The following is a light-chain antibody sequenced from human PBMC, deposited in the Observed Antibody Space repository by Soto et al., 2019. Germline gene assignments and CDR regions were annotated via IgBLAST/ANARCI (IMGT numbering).Light chain of an antibody. J-gene: IGLJ2*01. Sequence: QSALTQPASVSGSPGQSITISCTGTSSDVGGYNCVSWYQQHPGKAPKLMIYEVSNRPSGVSNRFSGSKSGNTASLTISGLQAEDEADYYCCSSISSPTWVFGGGTKLTVL. V-gene: IGLV2-14*01. CDR2: EVS. CDR1: SSDVGGYNC. CDR3: CSSISSPTWV.